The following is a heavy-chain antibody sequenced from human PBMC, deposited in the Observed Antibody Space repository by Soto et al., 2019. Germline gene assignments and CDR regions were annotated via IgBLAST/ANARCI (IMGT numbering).Heavy chain of an antibody. CDR3: VKGDWIEI. D-gene: IGHD2-21*02. Sequence: GRSQRLSYAASGFTFSTFDMTWVRQAPGKGLEWVSLIRGIAGSTHYADSVKGRFTISKDNSKNMLYLEMNSLCVDVRAVYFCVKGDWIEIWGQGNMVSVSS. J-gene: IGHJ3*02. CDR2: IRGIAGST. CDR1: GFTFSTFD. V-gene: IGHV3-23*01.